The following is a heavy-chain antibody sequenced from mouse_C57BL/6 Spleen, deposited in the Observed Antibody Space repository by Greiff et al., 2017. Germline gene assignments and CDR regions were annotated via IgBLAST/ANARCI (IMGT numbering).Heavy chain of an antibody. V-gene: IGHV1-53*01. CDR2: INPSNGGT. CDR3: ARWHYGSPSWFAY. Sequence: VQLQQPGTELVKPGASVKLSCKASGYTFTSYWMHWVKQRPGQGLEWIGNINPSNGGTNYNETFKSKATLTVDKSSSTAYMQLSSLTSEDSAVYYCARWHYGSPSWFAYWGQGTLVTVSA. J-gene: IGHJ3*01. D-gene: IGHD1-1*01. CDR1: GYTFTSYW.